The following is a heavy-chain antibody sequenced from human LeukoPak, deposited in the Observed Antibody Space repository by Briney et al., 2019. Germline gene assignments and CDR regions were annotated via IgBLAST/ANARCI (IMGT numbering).Heavy chain of an antibody. CDR2: IIPIFGTA. V-gene: IGHV1-69*13. CDR3: ASGSGYHSRYFDY. D-gene: IGHD3-22*01. J-gene: IGHJ4*02. Sequence: SVKVSCKASGGTFSSYAISWVRQAPGQGLEWMGGIIPIFGTANYAQKFQGRVTITADESTSTAYMELSSLRSEDTAVYCCASGSGYHSRYFDYWGQGTLVTVSS. CDR1: GGTFSSYA.